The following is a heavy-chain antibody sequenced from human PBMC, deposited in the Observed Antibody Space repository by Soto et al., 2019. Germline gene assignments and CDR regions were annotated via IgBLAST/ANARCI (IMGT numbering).Heavy chain of an antibody. V-gene: IGHV4-30-4*01. J-gene: IGHJ6*01. CDR2: IYYSGST. CDR3: ARDRYCCCGSCYEGYYYYYGMAV. D-gene: IGHD2-15*01. CDR1: GGTSSNLGYY. Sequence: TVAGGTSSNLGYYRSWIRKPPGKGLEWIGYIYYSGSTYYNPSLKSRVTISVDTSKNQFSLKLSSVTAADTAVYYCARDRYCCCGSCYEGYYYYYGMAVRGKGTTVTVSS.